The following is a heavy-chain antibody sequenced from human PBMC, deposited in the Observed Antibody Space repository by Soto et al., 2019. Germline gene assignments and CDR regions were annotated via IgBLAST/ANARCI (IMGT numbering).Heavy chain of an antibody. CDR3: AREIGAIPTRLSDDYGGFDV. D-gene: IGHD2-21*01. CDR2: INAGNGYT. CDR1: GYTFTKYG. J-gene: IGHJ6*02. Sequence: QVQLVQSGAEVKKPGASVKVSCKASGYTFTKYGMHWVRQAPGQRLEWMGWINAGNGYTEYSQKFQGRVTITRDTSASIAYMELSSLRSEDTAVYYCAREIGAIPTRLSDDYGGFDVWGQGTTVTVFS. V-gene: IGHV1-3*01.